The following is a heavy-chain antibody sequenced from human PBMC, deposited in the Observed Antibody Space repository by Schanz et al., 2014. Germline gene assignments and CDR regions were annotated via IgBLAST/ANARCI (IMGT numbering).Heavy chain of an antibody. D-gene: IGHD2-21*02. J-gene: IGHJ4*02. Sequence: EVQLLESGGGLIQPGGSLRLSCAASGFTFRSYAMSWVRQAPGKGLEWVSVISGSGDHTHYADSVKGRFTISRATSGNTRDLQTNSLTGEDTAVYYCAKDGVPSPWVCFGGYCYSGGADYWGQGTLVTVSS. CDR2: ISGSGDHT. CDR1: GFTFRSYA. V-gene: IGHV3-23*01. CDR3: AKDGVPSPWVCFGGYCYSGGADY.